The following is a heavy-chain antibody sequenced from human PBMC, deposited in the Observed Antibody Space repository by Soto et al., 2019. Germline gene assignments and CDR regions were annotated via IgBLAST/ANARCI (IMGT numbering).Heavy chain of an antibody. CDR1: GYSFTTYW. V-gene: IGHV5-51*01. J-gene: IGHJ6*02. D-gene: IGHD5-18*01. CDR2: IYADDSDT. CDR3: ARVGAYTYGYSYYYPMDL. Sequence: RGESLKISCKASGYSFTTYWIGWVRQMPGKGLEWMGIIYADDSDTRYSPSFQGQVTISADKSISTAFLQWSSLKASDTAIYYCARVGAYTYGYSYYYPMDLWGQGTTVTVSS.